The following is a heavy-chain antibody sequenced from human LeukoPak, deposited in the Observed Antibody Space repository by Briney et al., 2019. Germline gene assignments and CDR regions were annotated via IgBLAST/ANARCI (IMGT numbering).Heavy chain of an antibody. CDR3: ARWGYYDGSGYS. V-gene: IGHV4-34*01. CDR1: GGSFSGYY. D-gene: IGHD3-22*01. J-gene: IGHJ5*02. Sequence: SETLSLTCAVYGGSFSGYYWSWIRQPPGKGLEWIGEINHSGSTNYNPSLKSRVTISVDTSKNQFSLKLSSVTAADTAVYYCARWGYYDGSGYSWGQGTLVTVSS. CDR2: INHSGST.